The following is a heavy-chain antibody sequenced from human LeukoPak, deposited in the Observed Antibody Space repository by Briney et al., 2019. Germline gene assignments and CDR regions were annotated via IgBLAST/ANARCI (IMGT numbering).Heavy chain of an antibody. J-gene: IGHJ3*02. CDR2: ISGYNGNR. D-gene: IGHD6-19*01. CDR3: ARILAVAGYAFDI. V-gene: IGHV1-18*01. CDR1: GYTFTSYG. Sequence: GASVKVSCKASGYTFTSYGISWVRQAPGQGLEWMGWISGYNGNRNYAQKFQGRVTMTTDTSTSTAYMELSSLRSEDTAVYYCARILAVAGYAFDIWGQGTMVTVSS.